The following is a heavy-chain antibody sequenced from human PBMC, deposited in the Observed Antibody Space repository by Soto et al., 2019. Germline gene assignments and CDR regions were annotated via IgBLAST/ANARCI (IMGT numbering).Heavy chain of an antibody. CDR3: ARPSYSTSRYYGLDV. CDR2: IYPGDSDT. CDR1: GYSFSNYW. J-gene: IGHJ6*02. D-gene: IGHD6-6*01. V-gene: IGHV5-51*01. Sequence: PRESLKISCQGSGYSFSNYWIGWVRKMPGKGLEWMGIIYPGDSDTRYSPSFQGQVTISADKSISTAYLQWSSLKASDTAMYYCARPSYSTSRYYGLDVWGQGTTVTVS.